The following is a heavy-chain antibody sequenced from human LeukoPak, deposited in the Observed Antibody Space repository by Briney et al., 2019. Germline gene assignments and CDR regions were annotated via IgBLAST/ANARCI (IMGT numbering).Heavy chain of an antibody. CDR1: GYTFIGYY. CDR3: ARDTGFPFFDF. Sequence: AASVKVSCKASGYTFIGYYIHWVRQAPGQGLEWMGSVNPNSGVTDYAQKFQGRITMTRDTSINTAYMELNRLTSADTAVYYCARDTGFPFFDFWGHGALVTVSS. V-gene: IGHV1-2*02. J-gene: IGHJ4*01. CDR2: VNPNSGVT.